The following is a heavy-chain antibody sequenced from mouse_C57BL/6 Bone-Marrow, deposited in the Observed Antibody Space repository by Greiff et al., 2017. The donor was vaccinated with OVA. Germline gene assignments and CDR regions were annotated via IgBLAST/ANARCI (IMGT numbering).Heavy chain of an antibody. CDR1: GFTFSSYG. J-gene: IGHJ4*01. CDR2: ISSGGSYT. D-gene: IGHD1-1*01. CDR3: ASPFYYYGSRGDYYAMDY. Sequence: EVQVVESGGDLVKPGGSLKLSCAASGFTFSSYGMSWVRQTPDKRLEWVATISSGGSYTYYPDSVKGRFTISRDNAKNTLYLQMSSLKSEDTAMYYCASPFYYYGSRGDYYAMDYWGQGTSVTVSS. V-gene: IGHV5-6*01.